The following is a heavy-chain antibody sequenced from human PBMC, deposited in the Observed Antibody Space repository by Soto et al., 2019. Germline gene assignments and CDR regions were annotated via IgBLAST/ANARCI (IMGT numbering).Heavy chain of an antibody. J-gene: IGHJ3*02. CDR1: GFTLSSYG. CDR2: ISYNGNNQ. D-gene: IGHD6-19*01. CDR3: AKDRGHLAVAAITGGGDFDK. V-gene: IGHV3-30*18. Sequence: QVQLVESGGGVVQPGTSLRLSCAASGFTLSSYGMHWVRQAPGKGLEWVAVISYNGNNQYYADSVRGRFTISRDNSKSTLYLQMNSVRAEDTAVYYCAKDRGHLAVAAITGGGDFDKWGQGTVVTVSS.